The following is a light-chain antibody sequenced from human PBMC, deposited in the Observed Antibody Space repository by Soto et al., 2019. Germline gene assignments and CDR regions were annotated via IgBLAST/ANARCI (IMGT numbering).Light chain of an antibody. Sequence: EIVLTQSPATLSLSPGERATLSCRASQSVSSYLAWYQQKPGQAPRLLIYDASNRATGIPARFSGSGSGTDFTLTIIRLEPEDFAVYYWQQRSICPPDTFGQGTDLESK. CDR1: QSVSSY. V-gene: IGKV3-11*01. CDR2: DAS. J-gene: IGKJ2*01. CDR3: QQRSICPPDT.